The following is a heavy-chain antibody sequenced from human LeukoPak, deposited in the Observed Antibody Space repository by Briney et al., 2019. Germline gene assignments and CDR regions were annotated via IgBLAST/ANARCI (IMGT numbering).Heavy chain of an antibody. CDR1: GYAFTSYG. CDR3: ARAHPLQYSGSYYYFDY. D-gene: IGHD1-26*01. J-gene: IGHJ4*02. CDR2: ISGYSGNT. Sequence: SVKVSCKPSGYAFTSYGISWVRQAPGQGLEWMGWISGYSGNTYYAQKLQGRVTMTTDTSTSTAYMVLRSLRSDDTAVYYCARAHPLQYSGSYYYFDYWGQGTLVTVSS. V-gene: IGHV1-18*01.